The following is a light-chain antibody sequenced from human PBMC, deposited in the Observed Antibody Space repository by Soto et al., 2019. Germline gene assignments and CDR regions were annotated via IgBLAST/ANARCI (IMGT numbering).Light chain of an antibody. CDR1: SSDVGGYNY. CDR2: DVS. V-gene: IGLV2-14*01. J-gene: IGLJ3*02. CDR3: SSYTSSSLWV. Sequence: QSALTQPASVSGSPGQSITISCTGTSSDVGGYNYVSWYQQHPGKAPKLMIYDVSNRPSGVSNRFSGSKSGNTASLTISGLQAEDEADYYCSSYTSSSLWVFGGGTQLT.